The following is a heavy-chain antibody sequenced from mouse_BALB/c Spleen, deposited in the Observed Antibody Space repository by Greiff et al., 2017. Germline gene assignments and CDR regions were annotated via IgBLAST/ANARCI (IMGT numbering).Heavy chain of an antibody. Sequence: EVQLQQSGPGLVKPSQSLSLTCSVTGYSITSGYYWNWIRQFPGNKLEWMGYISYDGSNNYNPSLKNRISITRDTSKNQFFLKLNSVTTEDTATYYCASKRYYGSSLDYWGQGTTLTVSS. D-gene: IGHD1-1*01. CDR3: ASKRYYGSSLDY. J-gene: IGHJ2*01. V-gene: IGHV3-6*02. CDR1: GYSITSGYY. CDR2: ISYDGSN.